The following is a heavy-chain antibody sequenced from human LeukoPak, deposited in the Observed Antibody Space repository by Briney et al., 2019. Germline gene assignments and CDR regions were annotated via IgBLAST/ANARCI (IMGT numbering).Heavy chain of an antibody. V-gene: IGHV3-30*03. CDR1: GFTFSSYG. Sequence: PGGSLRLSCAASGFTFSSYGMNWVRQAPGKGLEWVALISYNGNNKYYADSVKGRFTISRDNSKNTLYLQMNNLRAEDTAVYYCARVGSGSYWGYFDYWGQGTLVTVSS. CDR3: ARVGSGSYWGYFDY. D-gene: IGHD1-26*01. CDR2: ISYNGNNK. J-gene: IGHJ4*02.